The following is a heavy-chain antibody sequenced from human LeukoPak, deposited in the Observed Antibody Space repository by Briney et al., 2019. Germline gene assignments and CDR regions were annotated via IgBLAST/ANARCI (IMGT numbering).Heavy chain of an antibody. V-gene: IGHV4-34*01. CDR1: GGSFSGYY. J-gene: IGHJ4*02. CDR2: INHSGST. CDR3: ARGGDYRFDY. Sequence: SETLSLTCAVYGGSFSGYYWSWIRQPPGKGLEWIGEINHSGSTNYNPSLKSRVTISVDTSKNQFSLKLSSVTAADTAVYYCARGGDYRFDYWGQGTLVTVSS. D-gene: IGHD4-17*01.